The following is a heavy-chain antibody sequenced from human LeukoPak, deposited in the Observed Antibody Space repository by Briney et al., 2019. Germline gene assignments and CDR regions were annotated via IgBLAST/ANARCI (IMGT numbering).Heavy chain of an antibody. V-gene: IGHV1-2*02. Sequence: ASVKVSCKASGYTFTGYYMHWVRQAPGQGLEWMGWINPNSGGTNYAQKFQGRVTMTRDTSISTAYMELSRLRSDDTAVYYCARGLRGTIKWGYYYYMDVWGKGTTVTISS. CDR1: GYTFTGYY. J-gene: IGHJ6*03. CDR2: INPNSGGT. D-gene: IGHD5-12*01. CDR3: ARGLRGTIKWGYYYYMDV.